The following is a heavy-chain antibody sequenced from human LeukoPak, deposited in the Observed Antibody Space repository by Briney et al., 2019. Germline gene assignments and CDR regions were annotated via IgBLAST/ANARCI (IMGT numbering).Heavy chain of an antibody. CDR3: ARVQVVVTGGYFDL. Sequence: SVKVSCKASGGTFSSYAISWVRQAPGQGLEWMGGIIPIFGTANYAQKFQGRVTITTDESTSTAYMELSSLRSEDTAVYYCARVQVVVTGGYFDLWGRGTLVTVSS. V-gene: IGHV1-69*05. CDR1: GGTFSSYA. CDR2: IIPIFGTA. J-gene: IGHJ2*01. D-gene: IGHD2-21*02.